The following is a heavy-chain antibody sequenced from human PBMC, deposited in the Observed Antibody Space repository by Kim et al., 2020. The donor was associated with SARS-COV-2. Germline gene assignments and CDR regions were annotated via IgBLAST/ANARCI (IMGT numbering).Heavy chain of an antibody. CDR1: GFTFSSYA. CDR3: ARDPAHYGDYGGPDP. CDR2: ISYDGSNK. V-gene: IGHV3-30*04. Sequence: GGSLRLSCAASGFTFSSYAMHWVRQAPGKGLEWVAVISYDGSNKYYADSVKGRFTISRDNSKNTLYLQMNSLRAEDTAVYYCARDPAHYGDYGGPDPWGQGTLVTVSS. J-gene: IGHJ4*02. D-gene: IGHD4-17*01.